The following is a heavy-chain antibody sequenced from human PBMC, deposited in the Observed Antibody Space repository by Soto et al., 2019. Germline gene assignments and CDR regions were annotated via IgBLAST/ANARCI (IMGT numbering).Heavy chain of an antibody. Sequence: HVHLVESGGAVVQPGRSLRLSCAASGFTFSSYDMHWVRQTPGKGLEWVAVMSYDGSNKYYADSVKGRFTISRDNSKNTLYLQMNSLRSEYTAVYYCATKIVAATSDYWGQGTLVTVSS. CDR2: MSYDGSNK. CDR3: ATKIVAATSDY. J-gene: IGHJ4*02. D-gene: IGHD2-15*01. V-gene: IGHV3-30*03. CDR1: GFTFSSYD.